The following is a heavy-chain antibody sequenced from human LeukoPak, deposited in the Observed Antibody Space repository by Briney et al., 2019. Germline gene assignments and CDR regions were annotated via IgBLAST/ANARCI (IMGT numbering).Heavy chain of an antibody. Sequence: PGGSLRLSCAASGFTFSSYWMSWVRQAPGKGLEWVANIKQDGSEKYYVDSVKGRFTISRDNAKNSLYLQMNSLRAEDTAVYYCARDREIVVVPAAIHYFDYWGQGTLVTVSS. V-gene: IGHV3-7*01. CDR3: ARDREIVVVPAAIHYFDY. J-gene: IGHJ4*02. CDR1: GFTFSSYW. CDR2: IKQDGSEK. D-gene: IGHD2-2*02.